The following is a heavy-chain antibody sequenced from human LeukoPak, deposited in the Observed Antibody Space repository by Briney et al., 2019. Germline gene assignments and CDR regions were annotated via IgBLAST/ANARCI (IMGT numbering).Heavy chain of an antibody. CDR3: ATARYCTSTACYRGDWFDP. J-gene: IGHJ5*02. D-gene: IGHD2-2*02. CDR2: LYTSGGT. V-gene: IGHV4-4*07. CDR1: ADSPSSYY. Sequence: PSETLSLTCAVSADSPSSYYWSWIRQPAGKGLEWIGRLYTSGGTNYNPSLKSRVTMSLDTSKNQFSLKLSSVTAADTAVYYCATARYCTSTACYRGDWFDPWGQGTRVTVSS.